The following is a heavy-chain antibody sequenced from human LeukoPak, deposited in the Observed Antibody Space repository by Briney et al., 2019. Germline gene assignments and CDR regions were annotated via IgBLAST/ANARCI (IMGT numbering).Heavy chain of an antibody. CDR3: ARWGHDFWSADLDA. D-gene: IGHD3-3*01. CDR1: GFTFSSYA. Sequence: PGRSLRLSCAASGFTFSSYAMHWVRQAPGKGLEWVAVILYDGRNKDYTDSVKGRFTISRDNSKNTLYLQMNSLRAEDTAVYYCARWGHDFWSADLDAWGQGALVTVSS. J-gene: IGHJ5*02. V-gene: IGHV3-30*04. CDR2: ILYDGRNK.